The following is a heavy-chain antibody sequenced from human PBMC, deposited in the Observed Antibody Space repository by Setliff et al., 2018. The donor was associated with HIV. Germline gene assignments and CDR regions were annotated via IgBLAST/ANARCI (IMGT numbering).Heavy chain of an antibody. CDR3: AKDRGVVG. CDR1: GFTVGDYA. D-gene: IGHD2-15*01. J-gene: IGHJ4*02. CDR2: INWNSGSI. V-gene: IGHV3-9*01. Sequence: GGSLRLSCTASGFTVGDYAMHWVRQAPGKGLEWVSGINWNSGSIDYADSVNGRLIISRDNAKNTLYMQKNSLRDEDTAVYYCAKDRGVVGWGQGTLVTVSS.